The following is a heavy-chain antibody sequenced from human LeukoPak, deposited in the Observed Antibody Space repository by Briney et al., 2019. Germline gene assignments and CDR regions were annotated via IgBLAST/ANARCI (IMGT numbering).Heavy chain of an antibody. CDR1: GFTFSSYS. D-gene: IGHD3-16*01. CDR2: ISSSSSYI. J-gene: IGHJ4*02. Sequence: GGSLRLSCAASGFTFSSYSMNWVRQAPGKGLEWVSSISSSSSYIYYADSVKGRFTISRDNAKNSLYLQMNSLRAEDTAVYYCARGGTVFGGFDYWGQGTLVTVSS. CDR3: ARGGTVFGGFDY. V-gene: IGHV3-21*01.